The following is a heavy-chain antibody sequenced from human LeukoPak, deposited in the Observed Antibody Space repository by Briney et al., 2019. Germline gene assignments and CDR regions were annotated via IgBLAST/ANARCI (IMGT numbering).Heavy chain of an antibody. Sequence: GGSLRLSCAASGFTFSNYWMHWVRHAPGKGLVWVSRINSDGINTSYADSVKGRLTISRDNSQSTLYLHMNSLSTEDTALYYCARAVPAPGTPENAFDIWGQGTMVTVSS. CDR1: GFTFSNYW. CDR3: ARAVPAPGTPENAFDI. V-gene: IGHV3-74*01. J-gene: IGHJ3*02. CDR2: INSDGINT. D-gene: IGHD6-13*01.